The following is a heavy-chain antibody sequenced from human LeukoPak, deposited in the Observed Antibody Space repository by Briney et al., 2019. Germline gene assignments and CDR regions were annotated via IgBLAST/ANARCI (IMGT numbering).Heavy chain of an antibody. CDR2: INHSGST. CDR1: GGSFSGYY. J-gene: IGHJ3*02. D-gene: IGHD2-2*01. CDR3: ARERGHYCSSTSCHDAFDI. V-gene: IGHV4-34*01. Sequence: SETLSLTCAVYGGSFSGYYWSWIHQPPGEGLEWIGEINHSGSTNYNPSPKSRVTISVDTSKNQFSLKLSSVTAADTAVYYCARERGHYCSSTSCHDAFDIWGQGTMVTVSS.